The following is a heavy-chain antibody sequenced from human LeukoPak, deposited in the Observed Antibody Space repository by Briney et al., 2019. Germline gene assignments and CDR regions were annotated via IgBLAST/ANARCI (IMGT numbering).Heavy chain of an antibody. V-gene: IGHV4-4*07. J-gene: IGHJ4*02. CDR3: ARGITIFGVVIPPGY. CDR2: IYTSGST. CDR1: GGSISSYY. D-gene: IGHD3-3*01. Sequence: SETLSLTCTVSGGSISSYYWSWIRQPAGKGLEWIGRIYTSGSTNYNPSLKSRVTMSVDTSKNQFSLKLSSVAAADTAVYYCARGITIFGVVIPPGYWGQGTLVTVSS.